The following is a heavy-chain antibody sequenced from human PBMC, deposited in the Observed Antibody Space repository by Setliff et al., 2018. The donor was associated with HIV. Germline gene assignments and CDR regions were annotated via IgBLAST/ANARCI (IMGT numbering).Heavy chain of an antibody. CDR1: GFVFTDHS. Sequence: PGGSLRLSCAASGFVFTDHSLHWVRQAPGEGLEWISYISATGTTVSYADSVRGRFTISRDNSKNTVYLQMNSLRAEDTAEYYCARSPVGTPEYYFDYWGQGTLVTVSS. D-gene: IGHD1-26*01. CDR3: ARSPVGTPEYYFDY. V-gene: IGHV3-48*01. J-gene: IGHJ4*02. CDR2: ISATGTTV.